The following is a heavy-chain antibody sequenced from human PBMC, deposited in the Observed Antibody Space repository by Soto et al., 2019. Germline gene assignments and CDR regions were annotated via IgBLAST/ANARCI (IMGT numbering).Heavy chain of an antibody. CDR2: IIPIFGTA. J-gene: IGHJ5*02. CDR3: ARDRIIVVRGVIDFGTNWFDP. Sequence: QVQLVQSGAEVKKPGSSVKVSCKASGGTFSSYAISWVRQAPGQGLEWMGGIIPIFGTANYAQKFQGRVTITADESTITAYMELSSLRSEDTAVYYCARDRIIVVRGVIDFGTNWFDPWGQGTLVTVSS. D-gene: IGHD3-10*01. CDR1: GGTFSSYA. V-gene: IGHV1-69*01.